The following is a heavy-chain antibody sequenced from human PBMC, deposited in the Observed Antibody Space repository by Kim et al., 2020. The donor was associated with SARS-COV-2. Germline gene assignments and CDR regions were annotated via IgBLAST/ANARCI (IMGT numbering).Heavy chain of an antibody. CDR1: GYTFTSYG. D-gene: IGHD1-26*01. V-gene: IGHV1-18*01. CDR2: ISAYNGNT. Sequence: ASVKVSCKASGYTFTSYGISWVQQAPGQGLEWMGWISAYNGNTNYAQKLQGRVTMTTDTSTSTAYMELRSLRSDDTAVYYCARDPSGSYQRSYYYYYYGMDVWGQGTTVTVSS. J-gene: IGHJ6*02. CDR3: ARDPSGSYQRSYYYYYYGMDV.